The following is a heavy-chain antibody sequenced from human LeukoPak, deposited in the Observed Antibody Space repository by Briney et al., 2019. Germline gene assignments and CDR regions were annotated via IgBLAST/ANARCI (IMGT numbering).Heavy chain of an antibody. CDR2: IYYSGST. CDR3: ASHCSSTSCYGMDV. J-gene: IGHJ6*02. CDR1: GGSISSYY. Sequence: SETLSLTCTVPGGSISSYYWSWIRQPPGKGLEWIGYIYYSGSTNYNPSLKSRVTISVDTSKNQFSLKLSSVTAADTAVYYCASHCSSTSCYGMDVWGQGTTVTVSS. D-gene: IGHD2-2*01. V-gene: IGHV4-59*01.